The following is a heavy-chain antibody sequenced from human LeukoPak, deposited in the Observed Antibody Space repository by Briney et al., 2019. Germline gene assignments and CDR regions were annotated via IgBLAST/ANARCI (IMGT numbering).Heavy chain of an antibody. CDR1: GGSISSYY. D-gene: IGHD4-17*01. CDR3: ARDPIYGDLDAFDI. CDR2: IYYSGST. J-gene: IGHJ3*02. V-gene: IGHV4-59*01. Sequence: SETLSLTCTVSGGSISSYYWSWIRQPPGKGLEWIGYIYYSGSTNYNPSLKSRVTISVDTSKNHFSLKLSSVTAADTAVYYCARDPIYGDLDAFDIWGQGTMITVSS.